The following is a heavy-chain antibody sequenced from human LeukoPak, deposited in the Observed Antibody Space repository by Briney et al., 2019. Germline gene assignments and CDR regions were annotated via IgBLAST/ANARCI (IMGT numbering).Heavy chain of an antibody. D-gene: IGHD6-13*01. J-gene: IGHJ5*02. V-gene: IGHV1-69*05. CDR1: GGTFSSYA. CDR3: ARVLIGSSWPNNWFDP. CDR2: IIPIFGTA. Sequence: SVKVSCKASGGTFSSYAISWVRQAPGQGLEWMGRIIPIFGTANYAQKFQGRVTITTDESTSTAYMELSSLRSEDTAVYYCARVLIGSSWPNNWFDPWGQGTLVTVPS.